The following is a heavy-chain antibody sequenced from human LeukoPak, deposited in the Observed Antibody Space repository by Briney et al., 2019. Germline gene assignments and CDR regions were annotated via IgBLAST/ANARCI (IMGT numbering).Heavy chain of an antibody. D-gene: IGHD6-13*01. V-gene: IGHV4-4*07. CDR3: ARDGWDRSSQTFDY. Sequence: SETLSLTCTVSGVSISDYYWNWIRQPAGKGLEWIGRIYTSGSTNYNPSLQSRVAMSLDRSENQFSLKLNSVTAAATAVYYCARDGWDRSSQTFDYWGQGTLVTVSS. J-gene: IGHJ4*02. CDR2: IYTSGST. CDR1: GVSISDYY.